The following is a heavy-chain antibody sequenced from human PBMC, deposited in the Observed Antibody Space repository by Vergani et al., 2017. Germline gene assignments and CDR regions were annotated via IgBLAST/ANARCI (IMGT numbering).Heavy chain of an antibody. J-gene: IGHJ6*02. V-gene: IGHV3-23*01. D-gene: IGHD3-22*01. Sequence: EVQLLESGGGLVQPGGSLRLSCAASGFTFSSYAMSWVRQAPGKGLEWVSAISGSGGSTYYADSVKGRVTISRDNSKKTLYLQMNSLRAEDTAVYYCAKDGKYYYDSSGYYFTPDVWGQGTTVTVSS. CDR3: AKDGKYYYDSSGYYFTPDV. CDR1: GFTFSSYA. CDR2: ISGSGGST.